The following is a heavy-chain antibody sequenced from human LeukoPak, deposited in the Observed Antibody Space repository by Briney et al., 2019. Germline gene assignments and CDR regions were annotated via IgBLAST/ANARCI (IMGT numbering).Heavy chain of an antibody. J-gene: IGHJ4*02. CDR1: GYTFTSYD. Sequence: ASVKVSCKASGYTFTSYDINWVRQAPGQGLEWMGWMNPNSGNTGCAQKFQGRVTMTRNTSISTAYMELSSLRSEDTAVYYCARGRRWARSYSDYWGQGTLVTVSS. CDR2: MNPNSGNT. D-gene: IGHD4-23*01. CDR3: ARGRRWARSYSDY. V-gene: IGHV1-8*01.